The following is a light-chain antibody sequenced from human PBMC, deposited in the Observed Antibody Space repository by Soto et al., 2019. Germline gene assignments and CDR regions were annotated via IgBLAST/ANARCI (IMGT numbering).Light chain of an antibody. CDR3: QRYGTSPE. CDR1: QSLTSNF. Sequence: TQSPSTLSLSPGERATLSCRASQSLTSNFLAWYQQKPGQSPRLLIYGASSRAAGIPDRFTGSGSGTDFTLTISRLEPEDFAVYFCQRYGTSPEFGQGTKVEIK. CDR2: GAS. V-gene: IGKV3-20*01. J-gene: IGKJ1*01.